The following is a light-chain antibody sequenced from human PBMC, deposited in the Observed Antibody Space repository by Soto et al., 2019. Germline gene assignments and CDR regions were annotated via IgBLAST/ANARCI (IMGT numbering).Light chain of an antibody. J-gene: IGKJ2*01. CDR2: GAS. Sequence: ETVLTQSPGTLSLSPGETATLSCRARQSVISNYLAWYRQKPGQAPRLLIYGASNRATGIPDRFSGSGSGTDFTLTISRLEPEDFAVYYCQQYGSSLFTFGQGTKLEIK. V-gene: IGKV3-20*01. CDR1: QSVISNY. CDR3: QQYGSSLFT.